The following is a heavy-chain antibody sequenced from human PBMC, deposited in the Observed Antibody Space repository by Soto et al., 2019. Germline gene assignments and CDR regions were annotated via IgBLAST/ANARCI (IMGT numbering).Heavy chain of an antibody. Sequence: NPGWSLRLSCVFSGFSFSTYTMNWVRQAPGKGLEWVSSINGRSNYVYYADSVKGRFTISRDNAKNSLYLQMNRLRAEDTAIYYCAREDGVVGSSSAFDHWGLGTLVTASS. J-gene: IGHJ4*02. V-gene: IGHV3-21*01. CDR2: INGRSNYV. D-gene: IGHD1-26*01. CDR3: AREDGVVGSSSAFDH. CDR1: GFSFSTYT.